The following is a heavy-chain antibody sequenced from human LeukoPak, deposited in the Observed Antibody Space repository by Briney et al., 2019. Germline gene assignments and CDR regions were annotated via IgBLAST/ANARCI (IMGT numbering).Heavy chain of an antibody. J-gene: IGHJ4*02. Sequence: PSETLSLTCTVSGGSISSSSYYWGWIRQPPGQGLEWIGEINHSGSTNYNPSLKSRVTISVDTSKNQFSLKLSSVTAADTAVYYCARGPVKMATTYDYWGQGTLVTVSS. CDR1: GGSISSSSYY. D-gene: IGHD5-24*01. CDR3: ARGPVKMATTYDY. V-gene: IGHV4-39*07. CDR2: INHSGST.